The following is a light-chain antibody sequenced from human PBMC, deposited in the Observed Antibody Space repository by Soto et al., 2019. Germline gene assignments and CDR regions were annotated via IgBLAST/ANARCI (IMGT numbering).Light chain of an antibody. CDR1: SSDVGGYNY. J-gene: IGLJ2*01. V-gene: IGLV2-8*01. Sequence: QSVLTQPPSASGSPGQSVAISCSGTSSDVGGYNYVSRYQQHPGKAPKLMIYDVNKRPSGVPDRFSGSKSGNTASLTVSGLQVEDEADYYCISYAGINKSAFGGGTKLTVL. CDR2: DVN. CDR3: ISYAGINKSA.